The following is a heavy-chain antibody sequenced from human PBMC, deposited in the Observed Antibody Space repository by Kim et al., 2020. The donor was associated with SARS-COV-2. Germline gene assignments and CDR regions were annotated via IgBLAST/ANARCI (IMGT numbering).Heavy chain of an antibody. CDR2: ISGSGGST. D-gene: IGHD5-18*01. CDR3: AKDPQGFDVDTAMVAPLDAFDI. CDR1: GFTFSSYA. V-gene: IGHV3-23*01. Sequence: GGSLRLSCAASGFTFSSYAMSWVRQAPGKGLEWVSAISGSGGSTYYADSVKGRFTISRDNSKNTLYLQMNSLRAEDTAVYYCAKDPQGFDVDTAMVAPLDAFDIWGQGTMVTVSS. J-gene: IGHJ3*02.